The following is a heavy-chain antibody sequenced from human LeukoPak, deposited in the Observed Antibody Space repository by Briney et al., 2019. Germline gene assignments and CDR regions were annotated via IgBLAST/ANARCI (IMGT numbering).Heavy chain of an antibody. Sequence: ASVKVSCKASGYTFTGYYMHWVRQAPGQGLEWMGWINPNSGGTNYAQKFQGRVTMTRDTSISTAYMELSRLRSDDTAVYYCARLDYGGNDVQANIDYWGQGTLVTVSS. CDR3: ARLDYGGNDVQANIDY. J-gene: IGHJ4*02. CDR1: GYTFTGYY. D-gene: IGHD4-23*01. V-gene: IGHV1-2*02. CDR2: INPNSGGT.